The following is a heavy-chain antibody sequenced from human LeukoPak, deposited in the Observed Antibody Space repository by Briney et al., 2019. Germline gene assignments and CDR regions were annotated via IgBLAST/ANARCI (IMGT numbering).Heavy chain of an antibody. D-gene: IGHD3-16*01. CDR3: ARLGLARTADY. J-gene: IGHJ4*02. CDR2: ISSNGGST. CDR1: GFTFSSYA. Sequence: GGSLRRSCAASGFTFSSYAMHWVRQAPGKGLEYVSAISSNGGSTYYANSVKGRFTISRDNSKNTLYLQMGSLRAEDMAVYYCARLGLARTADYWGQGTLVTVSS. V-gene: IGHV3-64*01.